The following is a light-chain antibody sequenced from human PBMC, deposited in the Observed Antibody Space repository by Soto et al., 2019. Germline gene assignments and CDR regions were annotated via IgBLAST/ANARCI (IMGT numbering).Light chain of an antibody. CDR2: HSS. J-gene: IGKJ4*01. V-gene: IGKV1-39*01. CDR1: QSVSTS. Sequence: IQMTQSPSSLSASVGARVTITCRASQSVSTSVNWYQQLGGKAPKLLIQHSSTLQSGVPSRFSGSGSGTDCTLTISSLQPEDCATYYCQQTFNNRLSFGGGTKVEIK. CDR3: QQTFNNRLS.